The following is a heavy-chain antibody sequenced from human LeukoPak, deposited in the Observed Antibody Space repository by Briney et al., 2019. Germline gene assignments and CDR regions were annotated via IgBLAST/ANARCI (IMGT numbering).Heavy chain of an antibody. CDR2: IYYSGST. CDR3: ARVTVFWVLPYYYMDV. CDR1: GGSFSGYY. V-gene: IGHV4-34*01. J-gene: IGHJ6*03. D-gene: IGHD3-22*01. Sequence: SETLSLTCAVYGGSFSGYYWSWIRQPPGKGLEWIGSIYYSGSTYYNPSLKSRVTISVDTSKNQFSLKLSSVTAADTAVYYCARVTVFWVLPYYYMDVWGKGTTVTVSS.